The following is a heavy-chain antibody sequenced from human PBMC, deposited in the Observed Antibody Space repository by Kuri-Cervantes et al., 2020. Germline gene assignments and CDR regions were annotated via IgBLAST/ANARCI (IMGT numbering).Heavy chain of an antibody. V-gene: IGHV3-48*02. J-gene: IGHJ6*02. CDR1: GFTFSSYE. D-gene: IGHD2-2*01. CDR3: ANIPAAMESYYYGMDV. Sequence: GESLKISCAASGFTFSSYEMNWVRQAPGKGLEWVSYISSSSSTIYYADSVKGRFTISRDNAKNPLYLQMNSLRDEDTAVYYCANIPAAMESYYYGMDVWGQGTTVTVSS. CDR2: ISSSSSTI.